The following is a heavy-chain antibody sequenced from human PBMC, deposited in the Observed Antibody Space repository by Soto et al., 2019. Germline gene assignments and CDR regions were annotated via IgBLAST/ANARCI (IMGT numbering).Heavy chain of an antibody. CDR1: SGSISSSSYY. CDR3: ARGGTLWTPDY. V-gene: IGHV4-39*01. Sequence: QLQLQESGPGLVKPSETLSLTCTVSSGSISSSSYYWGWIRQPPGKGLEWIGSMYYSGRTYYNPSLKSRVALSVDTSKNQVSLKLSSVTAADAAVYYCARGGTLWTPDYWGQGTLVTVSS. J-gene: IGHJ4*02. CDR2: MYYSGRT. D-gene: IGHD1-1*01.